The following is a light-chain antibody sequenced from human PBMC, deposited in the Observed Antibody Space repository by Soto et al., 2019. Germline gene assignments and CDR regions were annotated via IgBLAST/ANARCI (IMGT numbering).Light chain of an antibody. Sequence: QSVLTQPHSASGTPGQTVTISCSGSSSNIGSAHIYWYQHLPGTAPKLLIYRNNQRPSGVPDRSSASKSGTSASLAISGLRSEDDADYYCAAWADSLVVFGGGTKLTV. CDR2: RNN. V-gene: IGLV1-47*01. CDR1: SSNIGSAH. CDR3: AAWADSLVV. J-gene: IGLJ2*01.